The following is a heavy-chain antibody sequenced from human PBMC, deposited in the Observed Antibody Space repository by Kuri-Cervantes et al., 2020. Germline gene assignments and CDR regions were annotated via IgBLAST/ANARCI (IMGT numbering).Heavy chain of an antibody. Sequence: ESLKISCTVSGGSVSSGSYYWSWIRQSPGKGLEWIGYISYSGSTNYSPSLKSRVTISVDTSKNQFSLKLNSVTAADTVVYSCVGVPNEYYFDPWGQGTLVTVSS. D-gene: IGHD2-8*01. V-gene: IGHV4-61*01. CDR3: VGVPNEYYFDP. CDR1: GGSVSSGSYY. CDR2: ISYSGST. J-gene: IGHJ4*02.